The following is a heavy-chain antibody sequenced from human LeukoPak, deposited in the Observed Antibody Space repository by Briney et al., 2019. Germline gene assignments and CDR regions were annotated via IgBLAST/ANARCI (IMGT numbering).Heavy chain of an antibody. Sequence: SETLSLTCTVSGGSISSYYWSWIRQPPGKGLEWIGYIYCSGSTNYNPSLKSRVTISVDTSKNQFSLKLSSVTAADTAVYYCARDSGGWSFYFDSGGRGTLVTVSS. CDR1: GGSISSYY. D-gene: IGHD6-19*01. CDR2: IYCSGST. CDR3: ARDSGGWSFYFDS. V-gene: IGHV4-59*01. J-gene: IGHJ4*02.